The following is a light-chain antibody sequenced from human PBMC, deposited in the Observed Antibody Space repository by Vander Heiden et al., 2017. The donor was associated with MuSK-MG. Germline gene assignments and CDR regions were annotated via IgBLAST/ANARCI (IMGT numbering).Light chain of an antibody. J-gene: IGLJ2*01. CDR1: SGSVASSS. CDR3: PSYDSNTHFI. V-gene: IGLV6-57*03. CDR2: DDT. Sequence: NFVLTQPHSVSESPGKPVTISCTRSSGSVASSSFQLHPPRPGSAPHVLIHDDTESPSGVPDRFSCSIDSSSTSASLTISRLQTEDDADYYFPSYDSNTHFIFGGGTKLTVL.